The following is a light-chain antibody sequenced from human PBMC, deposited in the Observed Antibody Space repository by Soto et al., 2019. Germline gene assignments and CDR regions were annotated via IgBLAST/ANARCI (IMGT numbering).Light chain of an antibody. Sequence: DVQMTQAAASVSSSVVYRVTITCRASQGISTNLAWYQQKPGKAPKLLIYAASSLQSGVPPRFSGSGSGTDFTLTISSLQPEDFAIYYCLQANRVPLSFGQGTRLEI. J-gene: IGKJ5*01. CDR1: QGISTN. CDR2: AAS. V-gene: IGKV1-12*01. CDR3: LQANRVPLS.